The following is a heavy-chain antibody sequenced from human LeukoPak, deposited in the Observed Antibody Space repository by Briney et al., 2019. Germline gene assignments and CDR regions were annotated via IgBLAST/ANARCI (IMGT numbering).Heavy chain of an antibody. CDR3: ARAEYRTSSGCAY. J-gene: IGHJ4*02. CDR2: INPNSGGT. Sequence: ASVKVSCKASGYTFTGYYMHWVRQAPGQGLEWMGWINPNSGGTNYAQKFQGRVTMTRDTSIGTAYMELSRPRSDDTAVYYCARAEYRTSSGCAYWGQGTLVTVSS. CDR1: GYTFTGYY. V-gene: IGHV1-2*02. D-gene: IGHD6-19*01.